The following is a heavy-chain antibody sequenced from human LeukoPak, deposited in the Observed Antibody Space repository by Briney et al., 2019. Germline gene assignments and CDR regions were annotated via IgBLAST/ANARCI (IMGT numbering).Heavy chain of an antibody. CDR2: IHPDDSDT. CDR3: ARRVGATLILDY. D-gene: IGHD1-26*01. CDR1: GYSFTSYW. V-gene: IGHV5-51*01. Sequence: GESLKISCKGSGYSFTSYWIAWVRQMPGKGLECMGIIHPDDSDTRYSPSFQGQVTISADKSISTAYLQWSSLKASDTAMYYCARRVGATLILDYWGQGTLVTVSS. J-gene: IGHJ4*02.